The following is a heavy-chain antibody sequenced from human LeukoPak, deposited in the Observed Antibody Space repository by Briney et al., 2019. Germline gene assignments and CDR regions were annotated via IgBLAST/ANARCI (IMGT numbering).Heavy chain of an antibody. CDR3: AREPSLYCSGGSCYSGGRWFDP. D-gene: IGHD2-15*01. Sequence: GESLKISCKGSGYSFTSYWIGWVRQMPGKGLEWMGIIYPGDSDIRYSPSFQGQVTISADKSISTAYLQWSSLKASDTAMYYCAREPSLYCSGGSCYSGGRWFDPWGQGTLVTVSS. J-gene: IGHJ5*02. CDR2: IYPGDSDI. CDR1: GYSFTSYW. V-gene: IGHV5-51*01.